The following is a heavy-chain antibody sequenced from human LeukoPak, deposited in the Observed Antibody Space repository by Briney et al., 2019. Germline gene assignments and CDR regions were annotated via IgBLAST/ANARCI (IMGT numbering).Heavy chain of an antibody. D-gene: IGHD3-3*01. CDR2: IYTSGSI. Sequence: SETLSLTCTVSGGSISSYYWSWIRQPAGKGLEWIGRIYTSGSINYNPSLKSRVTMSVDTSKNQFSLKLSSVTAADTAVYYCARDIPPAQLRFLEWSMEKVMDVWGKGTTVTVSS. J-gene: IGHJ6*03. CDR3: ARDIPPAQLRFLEWSMEKVMDV. V-gene: IGHV4-4*07. CDR1: GGSISSYY.